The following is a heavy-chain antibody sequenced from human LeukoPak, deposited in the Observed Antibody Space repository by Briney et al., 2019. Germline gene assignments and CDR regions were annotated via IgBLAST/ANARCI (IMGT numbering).Heavy chain of an antibody. J-gene: IGHJ4*02. CDR2: FDPEDGET. V-gene: IGHV1-24*01. CDR3: ATGLSHYYDSSGYRFDY. D-gene: IGHD3-22*01. Sequence: ASVTVSCKVSGYTLTALSMHWVRQAPGQGLQWPARFDPEDGETIYAQKFQGRVTMTEDTSTDTAYMELSSLRSEDTAVYYCATGLSHYYDSSGYRFDYWGQGTLVTVSS. CDR1: GYTLTALS.